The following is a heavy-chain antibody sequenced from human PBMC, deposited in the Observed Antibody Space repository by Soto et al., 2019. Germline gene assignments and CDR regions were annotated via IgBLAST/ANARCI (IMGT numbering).Heavy chain of an antibody. CDR2: IYYSGST. Sequence: SETLSLTCTASCCSISSSIYYWGWIRQPPGKGLEWIGSIYYSGSTYYNPSLKSRVTISVDTSKNQFSLKLSSVTAADTAVYYCMLGSGWKDFDYWGQGTLVTVS. CDR1: CCSISSSIYY. V-gene: IGHV4-39*01. J-gene: IGHJ4*02. CDR3: MLGSGWKDFDY. D-gene: IGHD3-22*01.